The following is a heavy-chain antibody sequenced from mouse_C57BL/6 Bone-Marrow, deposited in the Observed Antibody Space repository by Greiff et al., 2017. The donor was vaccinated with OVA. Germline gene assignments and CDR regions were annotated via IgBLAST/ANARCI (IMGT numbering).Heavy chain of an antibody. Sequence: VKLMESDAELVKPGASVKISCKVSGYTFTDHTIHWMKQRPEQGLEWIGYIYPRDGSTKYNEKFKGKATLTADKSSSTAYMQLNSLTSEDAAVYFCAREGYRSGVFDYWGQGTTLTVSS. CDR1: GYTFTDHT. CDR2: IYPRDGST. V-gene: IGHV1-78*01. D-gene: IGHD3-2*02. CDR3: AREGYRSGVFDY. J-gene: IGHJ2*01.